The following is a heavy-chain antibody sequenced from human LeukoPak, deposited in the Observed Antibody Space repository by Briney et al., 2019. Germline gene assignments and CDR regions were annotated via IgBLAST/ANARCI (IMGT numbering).Heavy chain of an antibody. D-gene: IGHD2-2*01. CDR3: ARQLVATLNFDY. CDR1: GYTFTSYW. J-gene: IGHJ4*02. V-gene: IGHV5-51*01. CDR2: IHSGDSAT. Sequence: GESLKISCKGSGYTFTSYWIGWVRQMPGKGLEWMGIIHSGDSATRYSPSFQGQVTISADKSISTAYLQWSSLKASDTAMYYCARQLVATLNFDYWGQGTLVTVSS.